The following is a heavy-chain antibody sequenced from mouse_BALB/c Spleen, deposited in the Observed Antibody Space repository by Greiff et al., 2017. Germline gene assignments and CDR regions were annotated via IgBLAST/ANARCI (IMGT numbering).Heavy chain of an antibody. CDR3: TRPYYYGSSYTWFAY. J-gene: IGHJ3*01. CDR2: INPSNGGT. CDR1: GYTFTSYY. V-gene: IGHV1S81*02. D-gene: IGHD1-1*01. Sequence: QVHVKQSGAELVKPGASVKLSCKASGYTFTSYYMYWVKQRPGQGLEWIGEINPSNGGTNFNEKFKSKATLTVDKSSSTAYMQLSSLTSEDSAVYYCTRPYYYGSSYTWFAYWGQGTLVTVAA.